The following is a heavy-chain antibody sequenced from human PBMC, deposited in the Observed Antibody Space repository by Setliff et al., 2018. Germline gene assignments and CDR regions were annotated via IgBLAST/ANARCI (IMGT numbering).Heavy chain of an antibody. CDR2: IKSKGEDETT. Sequence: GGSLRLSCAASGFTLRNSGMHWVRQAPGRGLEWVGRIKSKGEDETTNFAASVKGRFSLSRDDSRNMIYLQMSSLKIEDTAFYYCTTGPRDSRNYMTWLDSWGPGTLVTVSS. V-gene: IGHV3-15*01. J-gene: IGHJ5*01. D-gene: IGHD3-3*01. CDR3: TTGPRDSRNYMTWLDS. CDR1: GFTLRNSG.